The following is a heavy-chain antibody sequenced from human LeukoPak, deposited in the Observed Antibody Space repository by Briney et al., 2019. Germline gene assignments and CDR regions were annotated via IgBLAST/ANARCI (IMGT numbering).Heavy chain of an antibody. Sequence: GGSLRLSCAASGFTFSSYGMHWVRQAPGKGLEWVAFIRYDGSNKYYADSVKGRFTISRDNSKNTLYLQMNSLRAEDTAVYYCAKGPYDSSGYYLYWGQGTLVTVSS. D-gene: IGHD3-22*01. CDR3: AKGPYDSSGYYLY. V-gene: IGHV3-30*02. CDR1: GFTFSSYG. CDR2: IRYDGSNK. J-gene: IGHJ4*02.